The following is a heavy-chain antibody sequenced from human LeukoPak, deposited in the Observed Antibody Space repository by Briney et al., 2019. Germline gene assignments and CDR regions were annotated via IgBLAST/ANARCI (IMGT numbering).Heavy chain of an antibody. CDR3: ARRGGYSGYDFSPPNFDY. Sequence: SETLSLTCAVYGGSFSGYYWSWIRQPPGKGLEWIGEINHSGSTNYNPSLKSRVTISVDTSKNQFSLKLSSVTAADTAVYYCARRGGYSGYDFSPPNFDYWGQGNLVTVSS. CDR1: GGSFSGYY. J-gene: IGHJ4*02. V-gene: IGHV4-34*01. D-gene: IGHD5-12*01. CDR2: INHSGST.